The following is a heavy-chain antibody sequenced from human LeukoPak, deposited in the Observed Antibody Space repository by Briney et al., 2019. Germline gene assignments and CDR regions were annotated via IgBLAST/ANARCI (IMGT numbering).Heavy chain of an antibody. CDR3: ARLGYSYDFDY. CDR1: GGSISSYY. Sequence: SETLSLTCTVSGGSISSYYWSWIRQPLGKGLEWIGYIYYSGNTNYNPSLKSRVTISVDTSKNQFSLKLSSVTAADTAVYYCARLGYSYDFDYWGQGTLVTVSS. V-gene: IGHV4-59*08. D-gene: IGHD5-18*01. CDR2: IYYSGNT. J-gene: IGHJ4*02.